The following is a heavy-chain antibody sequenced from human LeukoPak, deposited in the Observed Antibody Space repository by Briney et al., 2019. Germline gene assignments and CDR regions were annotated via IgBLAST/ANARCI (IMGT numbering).Heavy chain of an antibody. D-gene: IGHD6-13*01. CDR2: INWNGGYT. CDR3: ARDPFSWPPKHFDC. J-gene: IGHJ4*02. V-gene: IGHV3-20*04. CDR1: GFTFDDYG. Sequence: GGSLRLSCAASGFTFDDYGMTWVRQVPGKGLEWVSAINWNGGYTSYADSVKGRFTISRDNAKSSLYPQMSSLRAEDTALYYCARDPFSWPPKHFDCWGQGALVTVSS.